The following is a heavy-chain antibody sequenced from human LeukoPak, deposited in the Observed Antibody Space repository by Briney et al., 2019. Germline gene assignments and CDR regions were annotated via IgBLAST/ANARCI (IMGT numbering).Heavy chain of an antibody. CDR3: ARRLGSSWYHDAFDI. J-gene: IGHJ3*02. CDR2: IYYSGST. D-gene: IGHD6-13*01. CDR1: GGSISSGDHY. V-gene: IGHV4-61*08. Sequence: PSETLSLTCTVSGGSISSGDHYWSWIRQPPGKGLEWIGYIYYSGSTNYNPSLKSRVTISVDTSKNQFSLKLSSVTAADTAVYYCARRLGSSWYHDAFDIWGQGTMVTVSS.